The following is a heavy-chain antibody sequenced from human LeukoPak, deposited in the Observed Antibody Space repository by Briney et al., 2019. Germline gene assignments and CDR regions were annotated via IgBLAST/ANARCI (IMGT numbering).Heavy chain of an antibody. V-gene: IGHV3-21*04. J-gene: IGHJ4*02. Sequence: GSLRLSCAGSGFAFESFTMTWVRQAPGKGLEWVSLISDTGRDINYADSVRDRFTISRDNTKNSLFLQMDSLRVEDTAIYYCAKGLFSAYDKYLDSWGQGTLVTVSS. CDR3: AKGLFSAYDKYLDS. D-gene: IGHD5-12*01. CDR2: ISDTGRDI. CDR1: GFAFESFT.